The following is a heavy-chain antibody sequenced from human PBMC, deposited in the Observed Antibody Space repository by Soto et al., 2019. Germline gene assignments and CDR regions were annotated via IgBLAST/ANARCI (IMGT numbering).Heavy chain of an antibody. CDR3: SIVTAYGMDV. CDR2: IIPVYGTP. CDR1: GGTFNKYA. Sequence: QVQLEQSGAEVKKPGSSLKVSCKATGGTFNKYAISWVRQAPGQGLEWMAGIIPVYGTPKYAQRFQDRVTIVADESTTTAYMEVNSLRSEDTAIYYCSIVTAYGMDVWGPGTTVIVSS. V-gene: IGHV1-69*01. J-gene: IGHJ6*02. D-gene: IGHD2-15*01.